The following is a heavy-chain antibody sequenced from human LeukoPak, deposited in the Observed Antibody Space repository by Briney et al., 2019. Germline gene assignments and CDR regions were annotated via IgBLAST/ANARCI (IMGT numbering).Heavy chain of an antibody. Sequence: ASVKVSCKASGYTFTSYGINWVRQATGQGLEWMGWMNPNSGNTGYAQKFQGRVTMTRNTSISTAYMELSSLRSEDTAVYYCARGERQWLVRYYYYYMDVWGKGTTVTISS. CDR2: MNPNSGNT. CDR1: GYTFTSYG. CDR3: ARGERQWLVRYYYYYMDV. V-gene: IGHV1-8*01. D-gene: IGHD6-19*01. J-gene: IGHJ6*03.